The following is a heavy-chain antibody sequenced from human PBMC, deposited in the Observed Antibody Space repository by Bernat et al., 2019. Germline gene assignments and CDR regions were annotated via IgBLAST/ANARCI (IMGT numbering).Heavy chain of an antibody. CDR3: AREPRDGYNYDY. CDR1: GGTFSSYA. V-gene: IGHV1-69*04. D-gene: IGHD5-24*01. CDR2: IIPILGIA. J-gene: IGHJ4*02. Sequence: QVQLVQSGAEVKKPGSSVKVSCKASGGTFSSYAISWVRQAPGQGLEWMGRIIPILGIAKYAQKFQGRVTITADKSTSTAYMELSSLRSEDTAVYYCAREPRDGYNYDYWGQGTLVTVSS.